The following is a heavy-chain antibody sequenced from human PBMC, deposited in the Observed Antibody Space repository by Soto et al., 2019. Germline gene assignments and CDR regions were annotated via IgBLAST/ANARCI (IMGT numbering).Heavy chain of an antibody. CDR3: AREDKQLLLRDRGRFDP. CDR1: GYTFTGYY. J-gene: IGHJ5*02. CDR2: INPNSGGT. Sequence: GASVKVSCKASGYTFTGYYMHWVRQAPGQGLEWMGWINPNSGGTNYAQKFQGWVTMTRDTSISTAYMELSRLRSDDTAVYYCAREDKQLLLRDRGRFDPWGQGTMVTVSS. V-gene: IGHV1-2*04. D-gene: IGHD3-10*01.